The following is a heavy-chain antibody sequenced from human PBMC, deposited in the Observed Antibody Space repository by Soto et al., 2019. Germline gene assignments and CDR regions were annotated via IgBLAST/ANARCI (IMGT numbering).Heavy chain of an antibody. D-gene: IGHD4-17*01. Sequence: QVQLVQSGAEVKKPGSSVKVSCKASGGTFSSYTISWVRQAPGQGLEWMGRIIPILGIANYAQKFQGRVMITADKSTSTAYMELSSLRSEDTAVYYCARTDYGGNDYWGQGTLVTVSS. J-gene: IGHJ4*02. CDR3: ARTDYGGNDY. CDR1: GGTFSSYT. CDR2: IIPILGIA. V-gene: IGHV1-69*02.